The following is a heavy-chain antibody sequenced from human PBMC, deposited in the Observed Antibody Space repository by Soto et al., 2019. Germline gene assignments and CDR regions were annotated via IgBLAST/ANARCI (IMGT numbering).Heavy chain of an antibody. J-gene: IGHJ3*02. CDR1: GYSFTSYW. Sequence: GESLKISGKRSGYSFTSYWIGWVRQMPGKGLEWMGIIYPCYSDNRYSPSFQGQVTISADKSISTAYLQWSSLKASDTAMYSAGTRGYSYDSSCYSFDACDICGQGIMGTV. CDR2: IYPCYSDN. CDR3: GTRGYSYDSSCYSFDACDI. V-gene: IGHV5-51*01. D-gene: IGHD3-22*01.